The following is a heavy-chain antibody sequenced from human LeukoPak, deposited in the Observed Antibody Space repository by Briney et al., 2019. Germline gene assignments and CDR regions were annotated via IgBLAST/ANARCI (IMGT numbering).Heavy chain of an antibody. CDR1: GFTFSGSA. J-gene: IGHJ4*02. Sequence: QPGGSLKLSCAASGFTFSGSAMHWVRQASGKGLEWVGRIRSKANSYATAYAASVKGRFAISRDDSKNTAYLQMNSLRAEDTAVYYCATGATHFDYWGQGTLVTVSS. CDR3: ATGATHFDY. D-gene: IGHD1-26*01. V-gene: IGHV3-73*01. CDR2: IRSKANSYAT.